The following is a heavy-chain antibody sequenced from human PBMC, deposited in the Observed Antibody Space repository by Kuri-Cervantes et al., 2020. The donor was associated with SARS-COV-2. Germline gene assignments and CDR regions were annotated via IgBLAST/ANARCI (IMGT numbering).Heavy chain of an antibody. V-gene: IGHV5-51*01. CDR2: IYPTDSDT. Sequence: GESLKFSCKGSGYSFTSYWIGWARQMPGKGLEWMAIIYPTDSDTRYSPSFQGQVTISADKSISTAYLQWSSLKASDSAMYYCARTRGIYYTDSFDLWGQGTMVTVSS. D-gene: IGHD1-26*01. CDR3: ARTRGIYYTDSFDL. J-gene: IGHJ3*01. CDR1: GYSFTSYW.